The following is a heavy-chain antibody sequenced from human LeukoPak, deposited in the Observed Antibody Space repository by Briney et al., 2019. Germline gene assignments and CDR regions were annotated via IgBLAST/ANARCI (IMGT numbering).Heavy chain of an antibody. J-gene: IGHJ4*02. CDR1: GFTFDDYA. CDR2: ISGNSGRV. D-gene: IGHD6-13*01. Sequence: QPGRSLRLSCAASGFTFDDYAMHWVRQAPGKGLEWVSGISGNSGRVGYAESVKGRLNISRDNAKNSLYLQMNSLRAEDMALYYCAKAGGIAEPYYFDYWGQGTLVTVSS. CDR3: AKAGGIAEPYYFDY. V-gene: IGHV3-9*03.